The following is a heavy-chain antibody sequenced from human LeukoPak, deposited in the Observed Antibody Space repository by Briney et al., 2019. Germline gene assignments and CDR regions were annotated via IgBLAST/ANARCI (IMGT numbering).Heavy chain of an antibody. Sequence: EASVNVSCKASGYTFTTYYIRWVRQAPGQGLEWMGIINPSGGSTSYAQKFQGRVTMTRDTSTSTVYMELSSLRSEDTAVYYCATPIGYSGYDFDYWGQGTLVTVSS. CDR1: GYTFTTYY. CDR3: ATPIGYSGYDFDY. V-gene: IGHV1-46*01. CDR2: INPSGGST. D-gene: IGHD5-12*01. J-gene: IGHJ4*02.